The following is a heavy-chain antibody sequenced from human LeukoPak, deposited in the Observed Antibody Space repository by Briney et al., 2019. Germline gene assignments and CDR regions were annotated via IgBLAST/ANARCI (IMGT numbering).Heavy chain of an antibody. CDR2: ISYDGSNE. CDR1: GFTFSSYV. Sequence: GGSLRLSCAASGFTFSSYVMHWVRQAPGKGLEWVAIISYDGSNEYYADSVKGRFTISRDNSKNTLYLQMNSLRAADTAVYYCARGIKDGDDSSFDYWGQGTLVTVSS. J-gene: IGHJ4*02. V-gene: IGHV3-30*04. D-gene: IGHD4-17*01. CDR3: ARGIKDGDDSSFDY.